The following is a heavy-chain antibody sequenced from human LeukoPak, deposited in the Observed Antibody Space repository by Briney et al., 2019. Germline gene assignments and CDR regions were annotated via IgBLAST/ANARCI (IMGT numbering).Heavy chain of an antibody. J-gene: IGHJ3*02. CDR3: ARDPSQGDEAFDI. D-gene: IGHD3-10*01. CDR2: INSKNGDT. CDR1: GYTFTFCY. Sequence: ASVTVSCTASGYTFTFCYMHWVRQAPGQGLEWMGWINSKNGDTRSAQQFQGRVTMTRDTSTSTAYMELSRLTSDDTAVYYCARDPSQGDEAFDIWGQGTMVTVSS. V-gene: IGHV1-2*02.